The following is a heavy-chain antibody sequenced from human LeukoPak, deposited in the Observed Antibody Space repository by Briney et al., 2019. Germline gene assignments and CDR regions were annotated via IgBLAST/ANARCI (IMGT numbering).Heavy chain of an antibody. D-gene: IGHD6-13*01. J-gene: IGHJ4*02. Sequence: ASVKVSCTASGGTFSSYAISWVRQAPGQGLEWMGGIIPIFGTANYAQKFQGRVTITTGESTSTAYMELSSLRSEDTAVYYCARGGSIAAAGTGFDYWGQGTLVTVSS. V-gene: IGHV1-69*05. CDR2: IIPIFGTA. CDR3: ARGGSIAAAGTGFDY. CDR1: GGTFSSYA.